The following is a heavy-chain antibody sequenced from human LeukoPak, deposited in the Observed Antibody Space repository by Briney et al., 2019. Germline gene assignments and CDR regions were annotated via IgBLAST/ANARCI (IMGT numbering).Heavy chain of an antibody. D-gene: IGHD6-6*01. J-gene: IGHJ1*01. CDR3: ARDSSSPRVKYFQH. V-gene: IGHV4-61*09. Sequence: SQTLSLTCTVSGGSISGGTSYWSWIRQPAGKGLEWIGHIYTSGNTNYNPSLKSRVTISVDTSKNQFSLKLSSVTAADTAVYYCARDSSSPRVKYFQHWGQGTLVTVSS. CDR1: GGSISGGTSY. CDR2: IYTSGNT.